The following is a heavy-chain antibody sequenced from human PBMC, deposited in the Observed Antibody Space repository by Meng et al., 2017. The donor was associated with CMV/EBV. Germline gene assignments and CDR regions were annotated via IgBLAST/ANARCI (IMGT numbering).Heavy chain of an antibody. D-gene: IGHD2-2*01. Sequence: SGGPFGSCTISWVRQAPGQGLEWMGRIIPILGIANYAQKFQGRVTITADKSTSTAYMELSSLRSEDTAVYYCARDCRRTSCSFHDYWGQGTLVTVSS. V-gene: IGHV1-69*04. CDR3: ARDCRRTSCSFHDY. CDR2: IIPILGIA. J-gene: IGHJ4*02. CDR1: GGPFGSCT.